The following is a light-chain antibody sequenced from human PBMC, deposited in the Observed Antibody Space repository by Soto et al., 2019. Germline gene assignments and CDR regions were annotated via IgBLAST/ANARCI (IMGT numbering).Light chain of an antibody. CDR2: AAS. V-gene: IGKV1-39*01. Sequence: DIQMTQSPSSLSASVRDRVTITCRASQGISTYLNWYQQKPGKAPKLLIYAASSLQSGVPSRFSGSGSETDFTLTISSLQPEDFATYSCQQSYSTTWTFGQGAMV. CDR3: QQSYSTTWT. CDR1: QGISTY. J-gene: IGKJ1*01.